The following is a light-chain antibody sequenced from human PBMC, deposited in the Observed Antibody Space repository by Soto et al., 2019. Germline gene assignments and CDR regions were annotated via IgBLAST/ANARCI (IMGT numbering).Light chain of an antibody. J-gene: IGLJ3*02. Sequence: QSVLTQPPSVSGAPGQRVTMSCTGSSSNIGAGYDVHWFQQLPGTAPRLLIYGNINRLSGVPARFSGSKSGTSASLAITGLQAEDEADYYCQSYDSSLSDWVFGGGTKVTVL. CDR2: GNI. CDR1: SSNIGAGYD. V-gene: IGLV1-40*01. CDR3: QSYDSSLSDWV.